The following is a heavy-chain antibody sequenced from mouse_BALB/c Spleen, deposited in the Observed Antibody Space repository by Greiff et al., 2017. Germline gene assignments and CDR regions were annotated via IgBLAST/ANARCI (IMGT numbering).Heavy chain of an antibody. CDR1: GYTFTDYE. D-gene: IGHD1-1*01. CDR2: IDPETGGT. J-gene: IGHJ1*01. CDR3: TRSAYYYGSSHYWYFDV. V-gene: IGHV1-15*01. Sequence: QVQLQQSGAELVRPGASVTLSCKASGYTFTDYEMHWVKQTPVHGLEWIGAIDPETGGTAYNQKFKGEATLTADKSSSTAYMELRSLTSEDSAVYYCTRSAYYYGSSHYWYFDVWGAGTTVTVSS.